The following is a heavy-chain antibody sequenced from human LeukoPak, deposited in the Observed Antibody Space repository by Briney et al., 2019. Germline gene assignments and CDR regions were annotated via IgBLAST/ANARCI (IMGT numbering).Heavy chain of an antibody. V-gene: IGHV4-61*02. CDR2: IYTSGST. CDR1: GGSISSGSYY. CDR3: ARGPLVLGDYHYGMDV. J-gene: IGHJ6*02. D-gene: IGHD6-6*01. Sequence: PSQTLSLTCTVSGGSISSGSYYWSWIRQPAGKGLEWIVRIYTSGSTNYNPSLKSRVTISVDTSKNQFSLKLSSVTAADTAVYYCARGPLVLGDYHYGMDVWGQGTTVTVSS.